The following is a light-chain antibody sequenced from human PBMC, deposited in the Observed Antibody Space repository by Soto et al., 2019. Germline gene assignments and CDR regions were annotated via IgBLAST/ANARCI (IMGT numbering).Light chain of an antibody. CDR1: QSVSSNY. CDR2: GVS. J-gene: IGKJ2*01. Sequence: EIVLTQSPDTLSLSPGERASLSCRVSQSVSSNYLAWYQQTPGQAPRLLIYGVSTRATGIPDRFRGSGSGTDFTLTITRLEPEDFAVYYCQHYGSSPTFGQGAKLEIK. V-gene: IGKV3-20*01. CDR3: QHYGSSPT.